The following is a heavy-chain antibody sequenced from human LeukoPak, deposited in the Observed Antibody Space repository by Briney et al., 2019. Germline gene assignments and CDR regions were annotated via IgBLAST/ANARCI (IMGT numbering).Heavy chain of an antibody. V-gene: IGHV3-30*03. CDR2: ISYDGSNK. CDR3: ARATGKAKTIDY. J-gene: IGHJ4*02. CDR1: GFTFSSYG. Sequence: PGGSLRLSCAASGFTFSSYGMHWVRQAPGKGLEWVAVISYDGSNKYYADSVKGRFTISRDNSKNTLYLQMNSLRAEDTAVYYCARATGKAKTIDYWGQGTLVTVSS. D-gene: IGHD1-14*01.